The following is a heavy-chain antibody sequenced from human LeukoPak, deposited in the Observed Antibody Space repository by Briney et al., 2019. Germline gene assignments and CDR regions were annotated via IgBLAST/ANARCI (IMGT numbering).Heavy chain of an antibody. CDR2: LWFDGSNK. V-gene: IGHV3-33*08. D-gene: IGHD3-3*01. Sequence: GGSLRLSCAASGFTFTTCAMSWVRQAPGKGLEWVAILWFDGSNKYYADSVKGRFTISRDNSMNTLYLQMNSLRAEDTAVYFCARGTYFDLWSGYSNWLDPWGQGTLVTVSS. CDR1: GFTFTTCA. J-gene: IGHJ5*02. CDR3: ARGTYFDLWSGYSNWLDP.